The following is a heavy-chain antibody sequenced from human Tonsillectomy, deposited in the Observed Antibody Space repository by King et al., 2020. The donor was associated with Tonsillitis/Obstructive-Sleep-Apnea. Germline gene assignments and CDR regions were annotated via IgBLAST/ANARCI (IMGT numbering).Heavy chain of an antibody. CDR3: ARVRDCSPYLNDAFDV. J-gene: IGHJ3*01. V-gene: IGHV5-51*01. D-gene: IGHD2-15*01. CDR1: RYTFTNYW. CDR2: IYPSDSDT. Sequence: QLVQSGAEVKKPGESLKISCKVSRYTFTNYWIGWVRQMPGKGLEWMGIIYPSDSDTRYSPSFQGQVTMSADKTINTAYLQWSSLKASDTAMYYCARVRDCSPYLNDAFDVWGQGTMVTVSS.